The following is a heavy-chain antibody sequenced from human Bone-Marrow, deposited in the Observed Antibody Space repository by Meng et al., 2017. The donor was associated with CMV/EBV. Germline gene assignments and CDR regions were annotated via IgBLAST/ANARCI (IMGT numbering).Heavy chain of an antibody. CDR1: GFTFSNAW. D-gene: IGHD2-2*01. CDR3: TTDFLDCSSTSCMDY. Sequence: GESLKISCAASGFTFSNAWMSWVRQAPGKGLEWVGRIKSKTDGGTTDYAAPVKGRFTISRDDSKNTLYLQMNSLKTEDTAVYYCTTDFLDCSSTSCMDYWAQGTLVTVPS. V-gene: IGHV3-15*01. CDR2: IKSKTDGGTT. J-gene: IGHJ4*02.